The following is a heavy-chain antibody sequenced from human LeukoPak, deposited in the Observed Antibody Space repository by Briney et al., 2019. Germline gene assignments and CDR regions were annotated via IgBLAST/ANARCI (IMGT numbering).Heavy chain of an antibody. J-gene: IGHJ3*02. CDR1: GGSISSSSYY. Sequence: PSETLSLTCTVSGGSISSSSYYWGWIRQPPGKGLEWIGSIYYSGSTYYNPSLKSRVTISVGTSKNQFSLRLSSVTAADTAVYYCARLKVDAFDIWGQGTMVTVSS. CDR2: IYYSGST. CDR3: ARLKVDAFDI. V-gene: IGHV4-39*01.